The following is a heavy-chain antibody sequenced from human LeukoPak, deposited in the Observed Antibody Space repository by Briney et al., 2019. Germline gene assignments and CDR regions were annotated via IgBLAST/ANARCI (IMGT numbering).Heavy chain of an antibody. CDR2: INHSGST. D-gene: IGHD2-2*01. J-gene: IGHJ4*02. V-gene: IGHV4-34*01. CDR1: SGSFKNYY. CDR3: ARWVCSSTSCYYFDY. Sequence: SETLSLTCAVYSGSFKNYYWSWIRQPPGKGLEWIGEINHSGSTNYNPSLKRRVTISVDTSKNQFSLNLTSVTAADTAVYYCARWVCSSTSCYYFDYWGQGSLVVVSS.